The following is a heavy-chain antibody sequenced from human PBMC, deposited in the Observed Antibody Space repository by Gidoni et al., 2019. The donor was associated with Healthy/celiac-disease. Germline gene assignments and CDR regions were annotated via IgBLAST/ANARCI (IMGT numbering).Heavy chain of an antibody. J-gene: IGHJ2*01. Sequence: QVQLPESAPGLVKPSETLSLTCTVSGGSISSYYWSWIRQPPGKGLEWIGYIYYSGSTNYNPSLKSRVTISVDTSKNQFSLKLSSVTAADTAVYYCAREPRYCSGGSCYAFWYFDLWGRGTLVTVSS. CDR2: IYYSGST. CDR1: GGSISSYY. CDR3: AREPRYCSGGSCYAFWYFDL. D-gene: IGHD2-15*01. V-gene: IGHV4-59*01.